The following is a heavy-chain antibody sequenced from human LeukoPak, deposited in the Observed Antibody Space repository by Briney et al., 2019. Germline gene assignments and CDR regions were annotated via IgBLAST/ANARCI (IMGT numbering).Heavy chain of an antibody. D-gene: IGHD1-26*01. CDR3: ARHEIVGAPWTWFDP. Sequence: PSETLSLTCTVSGYSISSGYYWGWIRQPPGKGLEWIGSVYHSGMSFYNPSLKSRVTMSVDTSKNQFSLKLTSMTAADTAVYYCARHEIVGAPWTWFDPWGQGTLVTVSS. J-gene: IGHJ5*02. CDR2: VYHSGMS. V-gene: IGHV4-38-2*02. CDR1: GYSISSGYY.